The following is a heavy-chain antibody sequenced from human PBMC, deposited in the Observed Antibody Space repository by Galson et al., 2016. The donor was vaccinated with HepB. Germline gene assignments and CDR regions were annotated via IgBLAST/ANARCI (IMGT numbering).Heavy chain of an antibody. J-gene: IGHJ2*01. CDR3: ARVATSYYWYFDL. Sequence: TLSLTCTVSGGSISSGGYYWSWIRQHPGKGLEWIGYIYYSGSTYYNPSLKSRVTISVDTSKNQFSLKLSSVTAADTAVYYCARVATSYYWYFDLWGRGSLVTASS. CDR1: GGSISSGGYY. V-gene: IGHV4-31*03. D-gene: IGHD5-12*01. CDR2: IYYSGST.